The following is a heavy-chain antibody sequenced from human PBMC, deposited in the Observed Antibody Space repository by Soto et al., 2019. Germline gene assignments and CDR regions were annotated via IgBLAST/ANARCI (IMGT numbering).Heavy chain of an antibody. CDR3: ARYSGYDLAGLDY. D-gene: IGHD5-12*01. J-gene: IGHJ4*02. Sequence: EVQLVESGGGLIQPGGSLRLSCAASGFTVSSDSMSWVRQAPGKGLEWVSVIYSGGSTYYADSVKGRFTISRDNSKNTLYLQMNSLRAEDTAVYYCARYSGYDLAGLDYWGQGTLVTVSS. CDR2: IYSGGST. CDR1: GFTVSSDS. V-gene: IGHV3-53*01.